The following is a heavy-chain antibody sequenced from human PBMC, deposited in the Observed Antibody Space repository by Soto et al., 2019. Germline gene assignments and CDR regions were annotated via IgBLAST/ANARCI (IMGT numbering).Heavy chain of an antibody. CDR2: IGGTGGDT. J-gene: IGHJ5*01. V-gene: IGHV3-23*01. CDR1: GFIFSDYA. Sequence: DVQLLESGGGLVQPGGSLRLSCAASGFIFSDYAMTWVRQAPGKGLESVSAIGGTGGDTYYSDSVKGRFTISRDNSKNTLSLQMKRLRADDTAVYYCAKDAVAYNGEWDWFDSWGQGTLVTVSS. D-gene: IGHD6-19*01. CDR3: AKDAVAYNGEWDWFDS.